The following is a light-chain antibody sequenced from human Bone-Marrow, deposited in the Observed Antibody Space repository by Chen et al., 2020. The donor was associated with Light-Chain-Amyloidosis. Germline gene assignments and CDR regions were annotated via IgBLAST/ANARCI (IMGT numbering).Light chain of an antibody. J-gene: IGLJ3*02. CDR3: QVWDRSSDHPV. V-gene: IGLV3-21*02. CDR2: DDS. Sequence: SYVLNQPSSASVAPGQTATIACGGNNTGSTSVHWYQQTPGQAPLLLIHDDSDRPSGIPERFSGSNSGNTTTLTISRVEAGDRADYYCQVWDRSSDHPVFGGGTKLTVL. CDR1: NTGSTS.